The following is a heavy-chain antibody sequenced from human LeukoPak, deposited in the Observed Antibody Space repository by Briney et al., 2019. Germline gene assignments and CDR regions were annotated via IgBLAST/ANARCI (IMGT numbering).Heavy chain of an antibody. J-gene: IGHJ6*03. D-gene: IGHD6-6*01. CDR1: GGSISSSSYY. CDR3: AGPPASIAARPGYYYYYYMDV. CDR2: IYYSGST. V-gene: IGHV4-39*07. Sequence: SETLSLTCTVSGGSISSSSYYWGWIRQPPGKGLEWIGSIYYSGSTYYNPSLKSRVTISVDTSKNQFSLKLSSVTAADTAVYYCAGPPASIAARPGYYYYYYMDVWGKGTTVTVSS.